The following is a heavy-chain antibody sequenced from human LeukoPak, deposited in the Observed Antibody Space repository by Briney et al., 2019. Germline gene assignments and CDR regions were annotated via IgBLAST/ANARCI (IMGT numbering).Heavy chain of an antibody. J-gene: IGHJ4*02. Sequence: GGSLRLSCTASGFTFGDYAMSWVRQAPGKGLEWVGFIRSKAYGGTTEYAASVKGRFTISRDNSKSIAYLKMNSLKTEETAVYYCPRGIGFILGALFEYWGPGTLVTVSS. D-gene: IGHD1-26*01. V-gene: IGHV3-49*04. CDR3: PRGIGFILGALFEY. CDR1: GFTFGDYA. CDR2: IRSKAYGGTT.